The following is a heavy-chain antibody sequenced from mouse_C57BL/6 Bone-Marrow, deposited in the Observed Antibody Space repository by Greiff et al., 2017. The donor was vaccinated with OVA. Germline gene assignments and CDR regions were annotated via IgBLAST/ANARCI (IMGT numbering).Heavy chain of an antibody. V-gene: IGHV5-4*03. CDR2: ISDGGSYT. Sequence: EVKLMESGGGLVKPGGSLKLSCAASGFTFSSYAMSWVRQTPEKRLEWVATISDGGSYTYYPDNVKGRFTISRDNAKNNLYLQMSHLKSEDTAMYYCARRWRYFDVWGTGTTVTVSS. J-gene: IGHJ1*03. CDR3: ARRWRYFDV. CDR1: GFTFSSYA.